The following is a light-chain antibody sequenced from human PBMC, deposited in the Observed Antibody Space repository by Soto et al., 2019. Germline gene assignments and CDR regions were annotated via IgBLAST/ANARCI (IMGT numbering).Light chain of an antibody. Sequence: DIVLTQSPATLSLSPGERATLSCRASQSVSRYLAWYQQRPGQAPRLLIYDTSIRATGIPARFSGSGSGTDFTLTISSLEPEDFAVYYCQQRLSWPPITFGQGTRLEIK. CDR1: QSVSRY. CDR2: DTS. J-gene: IGKJ5*01. CDR3: QQRLSWPPIT. V-gene: IGKV3-11*01.